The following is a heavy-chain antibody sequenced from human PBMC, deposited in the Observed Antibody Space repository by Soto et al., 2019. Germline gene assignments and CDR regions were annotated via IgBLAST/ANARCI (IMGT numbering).Heavy chain of an antibody. CDR2: ISAYNGNT. Sequence: ASVKVSCKASGYTFTSYGISWVRQAPGQGLEWMGWISAYNGNTNYAQKLQGRVTMTTDTSTSTAYMELRSLRSDDTAVYYCARGGYCSGGSCYHYYYYGMDVWGPGTTVTVSS. J-gene: IGHJ6*02. V-gene: IGHV1-18*01. CDR1: GYTFTSYG. D-gene: IGHD2-15*01. CDR3: ARGGYCSGGSCYHYYYYGMDV.